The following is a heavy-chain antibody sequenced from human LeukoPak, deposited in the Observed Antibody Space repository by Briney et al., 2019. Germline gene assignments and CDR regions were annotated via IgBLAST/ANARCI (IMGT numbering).Heavy chain of an antibody. D-gene: IGHD5-18*01. V-gene: IGHV3-53*01. Sequence: TGGSLRLSCAASGFTVSSKYMNWVRQAPGKGLEWVSVIYSGGSTYYADSVKGRFTISRDNAKNSLYLQMNSLRAEDTAVYYCARDGYSYGAYYFDYWGQGTLVTVSS. J-gene: IGHJ4*02. CDR2: IYSGGST. CDR3: ARDGYSYGAYYFDY. CDR1: GFTVSSKY.